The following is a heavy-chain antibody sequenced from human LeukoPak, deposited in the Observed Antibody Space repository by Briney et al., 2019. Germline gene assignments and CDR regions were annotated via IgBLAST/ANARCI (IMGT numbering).Heavy chain of an antibody. D-gene: IGHD3-22*01. CDR3: ARYYYDNSGSLYAFDI. J-gene: IGHJ3*02. V-gene: IGHV4-59*01. CDR2: IYYSGST. CDR1: GGSISSYY. Sequence: SETLSLTCTVSGGSISSYYWSWIRQPPGKGLEWIGYIYYSGSTNYDPSLKSRVTISVDTSKNQFSLKLSSVTAADTAVYYCARYYYDNSGSLYAFDIWGQGTMVTVSS.